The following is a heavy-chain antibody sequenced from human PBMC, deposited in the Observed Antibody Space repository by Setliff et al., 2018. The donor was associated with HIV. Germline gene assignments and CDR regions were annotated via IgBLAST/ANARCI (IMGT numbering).Heavy chain of an antibody. D-gene: IGHD3-16*01. CDR1: GFTFNTYS. V-gene: IGHV3-48*04. CDR3: ATSRPPGISYVYDAFDI. Sequence: GGSLRLSCAASGFTFNTYSMSWVRQAPGKGLGWLSYISSSGTTMHYADSVRGRFTISRDNAKNSLYLQMNSLRAEDTAVYYCATSRPPGISYVYDAFDIWGQGTMVTVSS. J-gene: IGHJ3*02. CDR2: ISSSGTTM.